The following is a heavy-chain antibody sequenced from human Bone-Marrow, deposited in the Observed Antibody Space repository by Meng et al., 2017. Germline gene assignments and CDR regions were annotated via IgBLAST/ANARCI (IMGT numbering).Heavy chain of an antibody. D-gene: IGHD4-17*01. CDR3: ARGSRYDYGDYVG. J-gene: IGHJ4*02. Sequence: GESLKISCAASGFTFSDYYMSWIRQAPGKGLEWVSYISSSGSTIYYADSVKGRFTISRDNAKNSPYLQMNSLRAEDTAVYYCARGSRYDYGDYVGWGQGTLVTVSS. CDR2: ISSSGSTI. V-gene: IGHV3-11*01. CDR1: GFTFSDYY.